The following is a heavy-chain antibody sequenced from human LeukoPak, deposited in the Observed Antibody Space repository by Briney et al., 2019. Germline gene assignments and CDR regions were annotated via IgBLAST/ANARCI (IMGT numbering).Heavy chain of an antibody. CDR2: INPNSGGT. Sequence: ASVKVSCKASGYTFTGYYMHWVRLAPGQGLEWMGRINPNSGGTNYAQKFQGRVTMTRDTSISTAYMELSRLRSDDTAVYYCARGGQPGGIVFHYWGQGTLVTVSS. CDR1: GYTFTGYY. J-gene: IGHJ4*02. D-gene: IGHD3-16*02. V-gene: IGHV1-2*06. CDR3: ARGGQPGGIVFHY.